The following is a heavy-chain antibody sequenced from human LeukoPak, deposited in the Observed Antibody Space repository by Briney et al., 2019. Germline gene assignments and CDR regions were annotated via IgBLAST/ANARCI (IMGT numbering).Heavy chain of an antibody. V-gene: IGHV3-23*01. D-gene: IGHD3-10*01. J-gene: IGHJ4*02. CDR2: IRGSGGST. CDR1: GFTFSGYA. CDR3: AKDLVSPRRVGSSEKLDF. Sequence: GGSLRLSCAASGFTFSGYAMGWVRKAPGRGLEWVSAIRGSGGSTYYADSVKGRFTISRDNSKNTLFLEMNSLRAEDTAMYYCAKDLVSPRRVGSSEKLDFWGQGTLVTVST.